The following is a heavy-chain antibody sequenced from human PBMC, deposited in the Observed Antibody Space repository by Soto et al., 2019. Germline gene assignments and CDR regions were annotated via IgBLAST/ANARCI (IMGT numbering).Heavy chain of an antibody. Sequence: QVQLQESGPGLVKPSETLSLTCTVSGGSISSYYWSWIRQPPGKGLEWIGYIYYSGCTNYNPSLKGRVTISVDTAKNQFSVKLSSVTASDTAVYYCARVVIGWFDPWGQGTLVTVSS. CDR2: IYYSGCT. CDR3: ARVVIGWFDP. J-gene: IGHJ5*02. D-gene: IGHD3-22*01. CDR1: GGSISSYY. V-gene: IGHV4-59*01.